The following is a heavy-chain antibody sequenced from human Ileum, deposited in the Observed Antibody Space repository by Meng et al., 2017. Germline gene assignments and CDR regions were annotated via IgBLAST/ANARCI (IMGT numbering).Heavy chain of an antibody. CDR3: ARGREQQLVRGFGY. Sequence: QWQLQQWGAGLLNPSETLCRTCAVYGGSFRGYYCSWLRQPPGKGLEWIGEINHSGNTNYNPSLKSRVTLSLDTSKNHFSLNLTSVTAADTAVYYCARGREQQLVRGFGYWGQGTLVTVSS. CDR2: INHSGNT. J-gene: IGHJ4*02. D-gene: IGHD6-6*01. V-gene: IGHV4-34*01. CDR1: GGSFRGYY.